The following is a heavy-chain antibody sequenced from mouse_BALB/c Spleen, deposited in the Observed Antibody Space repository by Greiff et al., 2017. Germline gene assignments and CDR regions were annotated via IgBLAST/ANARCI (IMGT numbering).Heavy chain of an antibody. Sequence: QVQLQQSGAELAKPGASVKMSCKASGYTFTSYWMHWVKQRPGQGLEWIGYINPSTGYTEYNQKFKDKATLTADKSSSTAYMQLSSLTSEDSAVYYCAKDDYPFDYWGQGTTLTVSS. CDR2: INPSTGYT. V-gene: IGHV1-7*01. J-gene: IGHJ2*01. CDR3: AKDDYPFDY. D-gene: IGHD2-4*01. CDR1: GYTFTSYW.